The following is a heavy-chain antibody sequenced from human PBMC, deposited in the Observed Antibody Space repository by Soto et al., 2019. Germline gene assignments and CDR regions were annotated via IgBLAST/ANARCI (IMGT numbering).Heavy chain of an antibody. Sequence: AGGSLRLSCAASGFTFSSYAMSWVRQAPGKGLEWVSAISGSGGSTYYADSVKGRFTISRDNSKNTLYLQMNSLRAEDTAVYYCARTFRPLVVPPGGMDVWGKGTTVTVSS. CDR1: GFTFSSYA. CDR3: ARTFRPLVVPPGGMDV. CDR2: ISGSGGST. J-gene: IGHJ6*03. V-gene: IGHV3-23*01. D-gene: IGHD2-2*01.